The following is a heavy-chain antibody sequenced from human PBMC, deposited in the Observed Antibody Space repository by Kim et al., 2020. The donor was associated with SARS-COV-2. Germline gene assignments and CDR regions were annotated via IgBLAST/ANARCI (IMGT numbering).Heavy chain of an antibody. V-gene: IGHV3-66*01. J-gene: IGHJ6*02. CDR3: ARDRLGSYDSSGRIAYYYYYYGMDV. Sequence: GGSLRLSCAASGFTVSSNYMSWVRQAPGKGLEWVSVIYSGGSTYYADSVKGRFTISRDNSKNTLYLQMNSLRAEDTAVYYCARDRLGSYDSSGRIAYYYYYYGMDVWGQGTTVTVSS. D-gene: IGHD3-22*01. CDR1: GFTVSSNY. CDR2: IYSGGST.